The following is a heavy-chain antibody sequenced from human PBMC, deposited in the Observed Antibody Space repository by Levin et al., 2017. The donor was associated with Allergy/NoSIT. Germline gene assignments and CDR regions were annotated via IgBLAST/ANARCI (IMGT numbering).Heavy chain of an antibody. D-gene: IGHD5-18*01. J-gene: IGHJ5*02. V-gene: IGHV3-30-3*01. Sequence: PGGSLRLSCAASGFTFSSYAMHWVRQAPGKGLEWVAVISYDGSNKYYADSVKGRFTISRDNSKNTLYLQMNSLRAEDTAVYYCARERLQLENWFDPWGQGTLVTVSS. CDR1: GFTFSSYA. CDR2: ISYDGSNK. CDR3: ARERLQLENWFDP.